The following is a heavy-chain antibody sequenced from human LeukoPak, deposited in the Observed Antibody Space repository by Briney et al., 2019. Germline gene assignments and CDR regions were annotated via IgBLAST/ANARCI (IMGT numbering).Heavy chain of an antibody. J-gene: IGHJ5*02. Sequence: GGSLRLSCAASGFTFSSYEMNWVRPAPGRGLEWVSYISSSGSTIYYADSVKGRFTTSRDNAKNSLYLQMNSLRAEDTAVYYCARDRSNYDGAWFDPWGQGTLVTVSS. D-gene: IGHD3-22*01. CDR1: GFTFSSYE. CDR3: ARDRSNYDGAWFDP. CDR2: ISSSGSTI. V-gene: IGHV3-48*03.